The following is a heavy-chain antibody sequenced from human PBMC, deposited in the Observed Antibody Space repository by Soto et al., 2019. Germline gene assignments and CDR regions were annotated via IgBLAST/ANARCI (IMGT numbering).Heavy chain of an antibody. CDR2: IVVGSGKT. J-gene: IGHJ4*02. Sequence: ASVKVSCKASGFTFSNSAIQWMRQARGESLEWMGWIVVGSGKTNYARNIQERVTLKRDMSTSTSYMELSSLASDDTAVYYCVLCTTTSCYGRFDYWGQGTLVTVSS. CDR3: VLCTTTSCYGRFDY. D-gene: IGHD2-2*01. V-gene: IGHV1-58*02. CDR1: GFTFSNSA.